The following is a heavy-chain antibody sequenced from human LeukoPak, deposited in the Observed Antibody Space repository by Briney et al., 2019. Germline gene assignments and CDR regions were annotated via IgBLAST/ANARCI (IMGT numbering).Heavy chain of an antibody. D-gene: IGHD3-10*01. CDR3: ARVLWFVEVLR. V-gene: IGHV1-2*02. J-gene: IGHJ4*02. Sequence: ASVKVSCKASGYTFTGYYMHWVRQAPGQGLEWMGWINPNSGGTNYAQKFQGRVTMTRDTSIITAYMELSRLISDDTAVYYCARVLWFVEVLRWGQGTLVTVSS. CDR2: INPNSGGT. CDR1: GYTFTGYY.